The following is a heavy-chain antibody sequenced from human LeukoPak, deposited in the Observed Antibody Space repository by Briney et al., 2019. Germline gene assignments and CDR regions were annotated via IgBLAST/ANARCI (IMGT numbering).Heavy chain of an antibody. J-gene: IGHJ5*01. Sequence: GGSLRLSCAASGFTFSSHWMHWVRQAPGKGLVWVSRIKSDGSSTGYADSVKGRFTISRDNAKNTLYLQMNSLRAEDTAVHYCTRDSRPYNYDSSGYYPWFDSWGQGTLVTVSS. CDR3: TRDSRPYNYDSSGYYPWFDS. CDR2: IKSDGSST. D-gene: IGHD3-22*01. V-gene: IGHV3-74*01. CDR1: GFTFSSHW.